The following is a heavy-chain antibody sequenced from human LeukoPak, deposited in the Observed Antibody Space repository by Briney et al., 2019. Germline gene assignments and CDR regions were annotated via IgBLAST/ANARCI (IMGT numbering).Heavy chain of an antibody. V-gene: IGHV4-39*01. CDR1: GGSISSSSYY. Sequence: SETLSLTCTVSGGSISSSSYYWGWIRQPSGKGLEWIGSIYYSGSTYYNPSLKSRVTISVDTSKNQFSLKLSSVTAADTAVYYCARLGSTGYYDSSGSRRAALDYWGQGTLVTVSS. CDR2: IYYSGST. CDR3: ARLGSTGYYDSSGSRRAALDY. J-gene: IGHJ4*02. D-gene: IGHD3-22*01.